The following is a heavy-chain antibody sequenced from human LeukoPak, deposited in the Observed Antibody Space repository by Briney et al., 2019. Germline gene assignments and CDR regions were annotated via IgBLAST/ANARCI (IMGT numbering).Heavy chain of an antibody. CDR1: GYTFTSYY. V-gene: IGHV1-46*01. J-gene: IGHJ3*02. D-gene: IGHD3-22*01. CDR2: INPSGGST. CDR3: ARDRYYYDSSGYANDAFDI. Sequence: ASVKVSCKASGYTFTSYYMHWVRQAPGQGLEWMGIINPSGGSTSYAQKFQGRVTMTRDTSTSTVYMKLSSLRSEDTAVYYCARDRYYYDSSGYANDAFDIWGQGTMVTVSS.